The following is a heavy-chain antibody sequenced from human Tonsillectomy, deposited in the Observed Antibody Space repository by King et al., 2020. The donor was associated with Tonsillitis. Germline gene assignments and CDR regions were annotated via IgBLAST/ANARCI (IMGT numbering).Heavy chain of an antibody. J-gene: IGHJ4*02. CDR3: ARDDSYYDILTGYRPYYFDY. V-gene: IGHV3-48*01. CDR2: ISSSSSTM. Sequence: VQLVESGGGLVQPGGSLRLSCAASGFTFSSYSMNWVRQAPGKGLEWVSYISSSSSTMYYADSVKGRFTISRDNAKNSIYLQMNSLRAEETAVYYCARDDSYYDILTGYRPYYFDYWGQGTLVTVSP. D-gene: IGHD3-9*01. CDR1: GFTFSSYS.